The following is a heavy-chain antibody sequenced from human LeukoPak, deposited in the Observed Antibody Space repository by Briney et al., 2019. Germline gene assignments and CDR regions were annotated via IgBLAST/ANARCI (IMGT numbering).Heavy chain of an antibody. J-gene: IGHJ4*02. CDR2: INPSGGST. D-gene: IGHD3-3*01. CDR1: GYTFTSYY. CDR3: ARARTNYDFWTGFDY. Sequence: GASVKVSCKASGYTFTSYYMHWVRQAPGQGLEWMGIINPSGGSTSYAQKFQGRVTMTRDTSTSTVYMELSSLRSEDTAVYYCARARTNYDFWTGFDYWGRGTLVTVSS. V-gene: IGHV1-46*01.